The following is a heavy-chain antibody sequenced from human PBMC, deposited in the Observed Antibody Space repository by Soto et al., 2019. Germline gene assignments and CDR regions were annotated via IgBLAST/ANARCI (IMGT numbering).Heavy chain of an antibody. Sequence: VTSVKVSCKASGYTFTSYYMHWVRQAPGQGLEWMGIINPSGGSTSYAQKFQGRVTMTRDTSTGTVYMELSSLRSEDTAVYYCARRCTSTRCSQFCGQAPLVTVSP. D-gene: IGHD2-2*01. J-gene: IGHJ4*02. CDR1: GYTFTSYY. CDR2: INPSGGST. V-gene: IGHV1-46*01. CDR3: ARRCTSTRCSQF.